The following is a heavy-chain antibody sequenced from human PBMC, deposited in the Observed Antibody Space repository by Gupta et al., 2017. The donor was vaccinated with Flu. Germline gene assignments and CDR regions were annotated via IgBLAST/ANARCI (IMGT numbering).Heavy chain of an antibody. J-gene: IGHJ3*01. Sequence: EVQLLESGGGLVQPGGSLRLYCASSDLHFSSYAMIWLRPAPGKGLEWVSSLTGSVGTPYFADSVKGRFTISRDNSKNTLYLQMNSLRAEDTAVYYCAKDTTYFNDAFDVWGQGTMVTVSS. CDR3: AKDTTYFNDAFDV. CDR2: LTGSVGTP. D-gene: IGHD2/OR15-2a*01. V-gene: IGHV3-23*01. CDR1: DLHFSSYA.